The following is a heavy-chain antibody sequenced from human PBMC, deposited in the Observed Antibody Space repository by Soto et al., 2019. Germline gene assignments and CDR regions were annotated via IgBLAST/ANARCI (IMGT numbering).Heavy chain of an antibody. CDR1: GFSLSTSGVG. D-gene: IGHD5-18*01. V-gene: IGHV2-5*02. CDR2: IYWDDDK. J-gene: IGHJ3*02. Sequence: VSGPTLVNPTQTLTLTCTFSGFSLSTSGVGVGWIRQPPGKALEWLALIYWDDDKRYSPSLKSRLTITKDTSKNQVVLTMTNMDPVDTATYYCAHSNVDTAMVGGFRDAFDIWGQGTMVTVSS. CDR3: AHSNVDTAMVGGFRDAFDI.